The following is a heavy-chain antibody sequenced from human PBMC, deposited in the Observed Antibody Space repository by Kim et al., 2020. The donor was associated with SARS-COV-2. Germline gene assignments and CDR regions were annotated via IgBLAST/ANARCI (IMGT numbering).Heavy chain of an antibody. J-gene: IGHJ1*01. V-gene: IGHV3-23*01. CDR3: AKETGYSSSGINYF. D-gene: IGHD6-13*01. Sequence: GGSLRLSCAGSGFTFNTYGINCVRQTPGNGLEWVSGISGSGGSIHYAESVKGRFTISRDSSRNTLYLQMNSLRPEDTAIYYCAKETGYSSSGINYF. CDR2: ISGSGGSI. CDR1: GFTFNTYG.